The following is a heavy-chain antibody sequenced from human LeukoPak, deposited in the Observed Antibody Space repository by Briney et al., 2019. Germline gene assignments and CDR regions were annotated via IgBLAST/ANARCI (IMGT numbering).Heavy chain of an antibody. Sequence: PSETLSLTCVVNNGSFSDYFWSWIRQPPGKGLEWIGEVYHSGSTNYNPSLKSRVSTSADMSKKQFSLNLNSVTAADTAVYYCAAAAGYNWFDPWGQGTLVTVSS. D-gene: IGHD6-13*01. V-gene: IGHV4-34*01. CDR3: AAAAGYNWFDP. CDR1: NGSFSDYF. J-gene: IGHJ5*02. CDR2: VYHSGST.